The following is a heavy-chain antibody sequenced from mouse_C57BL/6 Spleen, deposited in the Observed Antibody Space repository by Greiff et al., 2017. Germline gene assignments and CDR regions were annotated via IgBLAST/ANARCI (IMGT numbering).Heavy chain of an antibody. CDR2: IYPGDGDT. J-gene: IGHJ4*01. CDR3: ARPATVVDYYAMDY. V-gene: IGHV1-80*01. D-gene: IGHD1-1*01. Sequence: VMLVESGAELVKPGASVKISCKASGYAFSSYWMNWVKQRPGKGLEWIGQIYPGDGDTNYNGKFKGKATLTADKSSSTAYMQLSSLTSEDSAVYFCARPATVVDYYAMDYWGQGTSVTVSS. CDR1: GYAFSSYW.